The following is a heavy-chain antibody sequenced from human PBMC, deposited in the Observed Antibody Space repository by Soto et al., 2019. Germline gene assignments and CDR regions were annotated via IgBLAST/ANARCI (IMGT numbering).Heavy chain of an antibody. D-gene: IGHD3-3*01. CDR2: IFSNDEK. CDR1: GFSLTNARMG. J-gene: IGHJ5*02. V-gene: IGHV2-26*01. Sequence: QVTLKESGPVLVKPTETLTLTCTVSGFSLTNARMGVTWIRQPPGKALEWLAHIFSNDEKSYIASLKSRLTISKDPSKSQVVLTMTNMDPVDTATYYCARVLFSGAYNWFDPWGQGTLVTVSS. CDR3: ARVLFSGAYNWFDP.